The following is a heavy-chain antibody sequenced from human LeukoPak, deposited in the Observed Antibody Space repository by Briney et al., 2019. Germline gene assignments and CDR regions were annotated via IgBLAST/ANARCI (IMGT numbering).Heavy chain of an antibody. D-gene: IGHD6-13*01. V-gene: IGHV3-23*01. CDR2: ISGSGGST. J-gene: IGHJ4*02. Sequence: PGGSLRLSCAASGFTVSSNYMSWVRQAPGKGLEWVSAISGSGGSTYYADSVKGRFTISRDNSKNTLYLQMNSLRAEDTAVYYCAKSGTAAGDFDYWGQGTLVTVSS. CDR3: AKSGTAAGDFDY. CDR1: GFTVSSNY.